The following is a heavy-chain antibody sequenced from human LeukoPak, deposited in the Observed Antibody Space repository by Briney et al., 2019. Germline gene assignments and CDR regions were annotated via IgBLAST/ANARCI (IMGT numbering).Heavy chain of an antibody. J-gene: IGHJ4*02. CDR3: ARDEYIAGVSNY. CDR1: GFTFSSYG. V-gene: IGHV3-33*01. Sequence: EGSLRLSCAASGFTFSSYGMHWVRQAPGKGLEWVAVIWYDGSNKYYADSVKGRFTISRDNSKNTLYLQMNSLRAEDTAVYYCARDEYIAGVSNYWGQGTLVSVSS. D-gene: IGHD6-6*01. CDR2: IWYDGSNK.